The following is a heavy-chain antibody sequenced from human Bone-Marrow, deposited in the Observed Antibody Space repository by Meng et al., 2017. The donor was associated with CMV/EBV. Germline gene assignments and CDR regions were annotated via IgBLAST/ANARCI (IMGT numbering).Heavy chain of an antibody. CDR1: GFTFSACT. CDR3: AREVYGLPLDF. Sequence: GGSLRLSCAASGFTFSACTVTWVRQAPGKGLEWAASISSCTNNILCADSLKGRFAISRDNSKNTLYLQMNSLRGEDTAVYYCAREVYGLPLDFWGQGTLVTVSS. J-gene: IGHJ4*02. CDR2: ISSCTNNI. V-gene: IGHV3-21*01. D-gene: IGHD3-10*01.